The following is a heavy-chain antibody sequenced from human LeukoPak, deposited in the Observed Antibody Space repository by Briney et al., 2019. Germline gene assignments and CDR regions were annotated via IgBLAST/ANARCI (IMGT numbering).Heavy chain of an antibody. CDR3: ARVGATHYDSSGYPQGFDP. CDR2: ISAYNGNT. Sequence: ASVKVSCKASGYTFTSYGISWVRQAPGQGLEWMGWISAYNGNTNYAQKLQGRVTMTTDTSTSTAYMELRSLRSDDTAVYYCARVGATHYDSSGYPQGFDPWGQGTLVTVSS. V-gene: IGHV1-18*01. CDR1: GYTFTSYG. J-gene: IGHJ5*02. D-gene: IGHD3-22*01.